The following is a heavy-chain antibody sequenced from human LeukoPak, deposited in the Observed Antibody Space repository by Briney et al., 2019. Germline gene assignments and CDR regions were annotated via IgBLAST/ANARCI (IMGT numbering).Heavy chain of an antibody. CDR3: AKDPIAYR. J-gene: IGHJ4*02. CDR2: INHSGST. D-gene: IGHD1-26*01. V-gene: IGHV4-34*01. CDR1: GGSFSGYY. Sequence: SETLSLTCAVYGGSFSGYYWSWIRQPPGKGLEWIGEINHSGSTNYNPSLKSRVTISVDTSKNQFSLKLSSVTAADTAVYYCAKDPIAYRWGQGTLVTVSS.